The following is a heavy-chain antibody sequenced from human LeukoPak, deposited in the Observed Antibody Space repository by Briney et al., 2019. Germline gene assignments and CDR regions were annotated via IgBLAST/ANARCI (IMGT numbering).Heavy chain of an antibody. CDR1: GFTFSSYS. Sequence: GGSLRLSCAVSGFTFSSYSMNWVRQAPGKGLEWVSSISSSSSYIYYADSVKGRFTISRDNAKNSLYLQMNSLRAEDTSVYYCARDSITMVRGVIGYWGQGTLVTVSS. J-gene: IGHJ4*02. V-gene: IGHV3-21*01. CDR3: ARDSITMVRGVIGY. CDR2: ISSSSSYI. D-gene: IGHD3-10*01.